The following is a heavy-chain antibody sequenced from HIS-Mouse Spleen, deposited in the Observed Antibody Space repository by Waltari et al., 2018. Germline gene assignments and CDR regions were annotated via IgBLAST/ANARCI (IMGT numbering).Heavy chain of an antibody. CDR3: AREIPYSSSWYDWYFDL. CDR1: GGSIRSSSYY. CDR2: IYYSGST. D-gene: IGHD6-13*01. J-gene: IGHJ2*01. Sequence: QLHLQESGPGLVKPSETLSLTRTVSGGSIRSSSYYWGWIRQPPGKGLWWIGSIYYSGSTYYNPSLKSRVTISVDTSKNQFSLKLSSVTAADTAVYYCAREIPYSSSWYDWYFDLWGRGTLVTVSS. V-gene: IGHV4-39*07.